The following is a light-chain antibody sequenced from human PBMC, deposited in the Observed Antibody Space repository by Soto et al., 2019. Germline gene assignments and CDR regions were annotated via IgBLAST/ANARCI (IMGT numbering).Light chain of an antibody. CDR3: QEYRNDYVT. J-gene: IGKJ1*01. CDR2: KAS. Sequence: QMTQSPATLAASVGDRVSITCRASQSIDTWLAWYQQKPGKAPNLLIYKASRLESGVSSRFSGSGSGTEFTLTISSLQPEDFGTYYCQEYRNDYVTFGQGTKVEIK. CDR1: QSIDTW. V-gene: IGKV1-5*03.